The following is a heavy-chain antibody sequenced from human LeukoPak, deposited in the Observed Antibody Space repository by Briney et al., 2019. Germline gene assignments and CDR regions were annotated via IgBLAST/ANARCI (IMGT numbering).Heavy chain of an antibody. Sequence: GGSLRLSCAASGFTFSSYSMSWVRQAPGKGLEWVSAISGSGGSTYYADSVKGRFTISRDNSKNTLYLQMNSLRAEDTAVYYCAKDRRWWELPGDFQHWGQGTLVTVSS. V-gene: IGHV3-23*01. J-gene: IGHJ1*01. CDR2: ISGSGGST. CDR3: AKDRRWWELPGDFQH. D-gene: IGHD1-26*01. CDR1: GFTFSSYS.